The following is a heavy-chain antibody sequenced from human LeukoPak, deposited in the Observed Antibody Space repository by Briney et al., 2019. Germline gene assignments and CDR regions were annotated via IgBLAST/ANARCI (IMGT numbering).Heavy chain of an antibody. CDR2: MYCSGSS. CDR3: ARAQGLGGTTYYYYYGMDV. D-gene: IGHD1-1*01. J-gene: IGHJ6*02. CDR1: GGSISSHG. V-gene: IGHV4-59*11. Sequence: SETLSLTCTVSGGSISSHGWSWIRLPPGKGLEWIGDMYCSGSSNYNPSLKSRVTISVDTSKNQFSLKLSSVTAADTAVYYCARAQGLGGTTYYYYYGMDVWGQGTTVTVSS.